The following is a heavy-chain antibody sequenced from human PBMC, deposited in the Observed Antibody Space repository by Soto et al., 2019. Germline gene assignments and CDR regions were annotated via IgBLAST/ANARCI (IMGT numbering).Heavy chain of an antibody. CDR3: ARHAGGVSQIDY. V-gene: IGHV4-39*01. CDR1: GGSISSHGYY. CDR2: IYYSGTT. D-gene: IGHD1-26*01. Sequence: QLQLQESGPGLVKPSETLSLTCTVSGGSISSHGYYWGWIRQRPGKGLEWIGTIYYSGTTFYNPSLKGRVTISVDTSKNQLSLKLSSVTAADTAVYYCARHAGGVSQIDYWGQGTLVTVSS. J-gene: IGHJ4*02.